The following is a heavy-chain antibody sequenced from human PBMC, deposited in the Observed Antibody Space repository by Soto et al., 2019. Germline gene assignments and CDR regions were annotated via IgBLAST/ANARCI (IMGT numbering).Heavy chain of an antibody. J-gene: IGHJ4*02. Sequence: QVQLQESGPGLVKPSQTLSLTCTVSGGSISSGGYYWRWIRQHPGKGLEWIGYTYYSGSTYYNPPLRSRVTISVDTSKNQFSLKLSSVTAADTAVYYCATEVGSSSSYYFDYWGQGTLVTFAS. D-gene: IGHD2-15*01. V-gene: IGHV4-31*03. CDR2: TYYSGST. CDR3: ATEVGSSSSYYFDY. CDR1: GGSISSGGYY.